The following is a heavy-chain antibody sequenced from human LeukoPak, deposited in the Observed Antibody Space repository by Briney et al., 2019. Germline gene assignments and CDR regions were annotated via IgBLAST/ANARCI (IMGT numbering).Heavy chain of an antibody. D-gene: IGHD5-18*01. Sequence: ASVKVSCKASGYTFTSYDINWVRQATGQGLEWMGWMNPNSGNTGYAQKFQGRVTMTRNTSISTAYMELSRLRSDDTAVYYCARDYIQLWFDPWGQGTLVTVSS. CDR1: GYTFTSYD. J-gene: IGHJ5*02. CDR3: ARDYIQLWFDP. CDR2: MNPNSGNT. V-gene: IGHV1-8*01.